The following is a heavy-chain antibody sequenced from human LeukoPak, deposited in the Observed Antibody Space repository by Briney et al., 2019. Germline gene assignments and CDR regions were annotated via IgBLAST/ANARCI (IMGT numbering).Heavy chain of an antibody. CDR3: AKGGIPYYYYMDV. J-gene: IGHJ6*03. CDR1: GFTFSSYE. D-gene: IGHD1-14*01. V-gene: IGHV3-30*18. CDR2: ISYDGSNK. Sequence: PGGSLRLSCAASGFTFSSYEMNWVRQAPGKGLEWVAVISYDGSNKYYADSVKGRFTISRDNSKNTLYLQMNSLRAEDTAVYYCAKGGIPYYYYMDVWGKGTTVTVSS.